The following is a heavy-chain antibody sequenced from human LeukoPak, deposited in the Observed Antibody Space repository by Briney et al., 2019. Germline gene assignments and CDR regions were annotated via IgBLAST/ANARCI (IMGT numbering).Heavy chain of an antibody. CDR1: GGSFSGYY. Sequence: PSETLSLTCAVYGGSFSGYYWSWIRQPPGKGLEWIGEINHSGSTNYNPSLKSRVTISVDTSKNQFSLKLSSVTAADTAVYYCARDRHYYGSGSMYDYWGQGTLVTVSS. D-gene: IGHD3-10*01. V-gene: IGHV4-34*01. CDR3: ARDRHYYGSGSMYDY. J-gene: IGHJ4*02. CDR2: INHSGST.